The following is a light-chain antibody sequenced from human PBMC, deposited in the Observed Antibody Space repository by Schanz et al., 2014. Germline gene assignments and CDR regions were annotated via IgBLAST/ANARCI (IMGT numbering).Light chain of an antibody. J-gene: IGLJ3*02. CDR2: EVS. Sequence: QSAPTQPASVSGSPGQSITISCSGTRNDVGAYNLVSWYQHHPARAPKLILYEVSKRPSGVSNRFSGSKSGNTASLTISGLQAEDEADYYCSSYTTTTWRVFGGGTKLTVL. CDR1: RNDVGAYNL. V-gene: IGLV2-14*02. CDR3: SSYTTTTWRV.